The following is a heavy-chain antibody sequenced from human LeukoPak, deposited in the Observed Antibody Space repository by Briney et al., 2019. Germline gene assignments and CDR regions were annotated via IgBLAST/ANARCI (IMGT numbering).Heavy chain of an antibody. D-gene: IGHD6-19*01. V-gene: IGHV4-61*02. J-gene: IGHJ5*02. CDR1: GGSISSGTYY. CDR2: IYISGST. CDR3: ARDRENTSGWQGWFAH. Sequence: SQALSLTCTVSGGSISSGTYYWSWIRQPAGEGLEWIGRIYISGSTNYNPSLKGRVTISLDTSNNQFSLKLSSVTAADTAVYYCARDRENTSGWQGWFAHWGQGTLVTVSS.